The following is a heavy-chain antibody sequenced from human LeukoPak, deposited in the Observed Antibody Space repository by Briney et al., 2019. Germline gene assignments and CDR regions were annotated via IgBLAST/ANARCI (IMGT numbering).Heavy chain of an antibody. Sequence: PSETMSLTCAVYGGSFSGYYWSWIRQPPGKWLEWIGEINHSGSTNYNPSLKSRVTISVDTSKNQFSLKLSSVTAADTAVYYCPRGLNLRWLQMTFDYWGQGTLVTVSS. D-gene: IGHD5-24*01. CDR2: INHSGST. V-gene: IGHV4-34*01. J-gene: IGHJ4*02. CDR3: PRGLNLRWLQMTFDY. CDR1: GGSFSGYY.